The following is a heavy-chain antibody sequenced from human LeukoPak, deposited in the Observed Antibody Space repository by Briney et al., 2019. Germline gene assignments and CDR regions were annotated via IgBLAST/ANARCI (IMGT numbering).Heavy chain of an antibody. CDR3: ARAPYSYVPTYYFDY. V-gene: IGHV7-4-1*02. CDR2: INTNTGNP. CDR1: GYTFNRYA. J-gene: IGHJ4*02. Sequence: ASVKVSCKASGYTFNRYAMNWVRQAPGQGLEWMGWINTNTGNPTYAQGFTGRFVFSLDTSVSTAYLQISSLKAEDTAVYYCARAPYSYVPTYYFDYWGQGTLVTVSS. D-gene: IGHD5-18*01.